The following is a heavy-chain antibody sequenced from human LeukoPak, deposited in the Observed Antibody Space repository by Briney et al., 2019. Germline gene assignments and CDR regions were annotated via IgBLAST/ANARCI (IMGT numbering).Heavy chain of an antibody. CDR1: GFTFSSYW. D-gene: IGHD2-2*01. Sequence: GGSLRLSCAASGFTFSSYWMSWVCQVPGKGLEWVANIKQDGSEKYYVDSVKGRFTISRDNAKNSLYLQMNSLRAEDTAVYYCARAEVGYCSSTSCYYYYGMDVWGQGTTVTVSS. CDR2: IKQDGSEK. CDR3: ARAEVGYCSSTSCYYYYGMDV. V-gene: IGHV3-7*01. J-gene: IGHJ6*02.